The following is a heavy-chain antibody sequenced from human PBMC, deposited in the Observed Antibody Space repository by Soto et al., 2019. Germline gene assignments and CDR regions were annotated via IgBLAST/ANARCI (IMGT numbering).Heavy chain of an antibody. CDR3: ARSVQQLPLNWFDP. D-gene: IGHD6-13*01. CDR2: ISAYNGNT. CDR1: GYTFTSYG. Sequence: ASVKVSCKASGYTFTSYGISWVRQAPGQGLEWMGWISAYNGNTNYAQKLQGRVTMTTDTSTSTAYMELRILRSDDTAVYSCARSVQQLPLNWFDPWGQGTLVTVSS. J-gene: IGHJ5*02. V-gene: IGHV1-18*01.